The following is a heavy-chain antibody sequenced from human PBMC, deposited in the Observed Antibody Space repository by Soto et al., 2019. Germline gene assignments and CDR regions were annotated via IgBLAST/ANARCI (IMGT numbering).Heavy chain of an antibody. CDR2: INPKNGDT. V-gene: IGHV1-2*02. J-gene: IGHJ6*02. CDR1: GYTLTDYY. CDR3: ARSTGSYSYYGMDV. D-gene: IGHD1-26*01. Sequence: ASVKVSCKASGYTLTDYYMHWVRQAPGQGLERMGWINPKNGDTNSAQKFRGRVTMTRDTSISTAYLELSSLRSDDTAVYYCARSTGSYSYYGMDVWGQGXTVTVYS.